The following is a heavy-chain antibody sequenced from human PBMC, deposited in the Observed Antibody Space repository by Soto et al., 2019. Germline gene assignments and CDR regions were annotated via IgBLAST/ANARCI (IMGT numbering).Heavy chain of an antibody. CDR3: ARDGGRHSGGIDY. Sequence: QVQLVQSGAEVKKPGSSVKVSCKASGGTFSSYSINWVRQAPGQGLEWMGEIVPIFGTANYAQKFQGRVTITADESTSTAYMELSSLRSEDTAVYYCARDGGRHSGGIDYWGQGNLVTVSS. CDR1: GGTFSSYS. D-gene: IGHD1-26*01. V-gene: IGHV1-69*01. CDR2: IVPIFGTA. J-gene: IGHJ4*02.